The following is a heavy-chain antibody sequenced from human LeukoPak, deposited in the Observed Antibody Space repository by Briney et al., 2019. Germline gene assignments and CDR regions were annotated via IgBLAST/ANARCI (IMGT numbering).Heavy chain of an antibody. D-gene: IGHD5-18*01. CDR1: GGSISSSNW. CDR3: ARSYVVDTAMDTFDY. Sequence: PSETLSLTCAVSGGSISSSNWWSWVRQPPGKGPEWIGEIYHSGSTNYNPSLKSRVTISVDKSKNQFSLKLSPVTAADTAVYYCARSYVVDTAMDTFDYWGQGTLVTVSS. V-gene: IGHV4-4*02. J-gene: IGHJ4*02. CDR2: IYHSGST.